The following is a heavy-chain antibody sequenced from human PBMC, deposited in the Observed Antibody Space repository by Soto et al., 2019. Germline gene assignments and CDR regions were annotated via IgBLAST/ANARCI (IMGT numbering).Heavy chain of an antibody. V-gene: IGHV1-18*01. CDR1: GYTCTSYG. CDR2: ISAYNGNT. Sequence: ASVKVACQASGYTCTSYGISWVRQAPGQGLEWMGWISAYNGNTNYAQKLQGRVTMTTDTSTSTAYVELRSLRSDDTAVYYCAAMAAPHAFDIWGQGTMVTVS. CDR3: AAMAAPHAFDI. J-gene: IGHJ3*02. D-gene: IGHD6-6*01.